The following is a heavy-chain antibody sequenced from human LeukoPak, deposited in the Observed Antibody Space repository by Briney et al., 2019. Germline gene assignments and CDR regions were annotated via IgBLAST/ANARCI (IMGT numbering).Heavy chain of an antibody. V-gene: IGHV4-59*01. Sequence: SETLSLTCTVSGGSISSYYWSWIRQPPGKGLEWIGYIYYSGSTNYNPSLKSRVTISVDTSKNQFSLKLSSVTAADTAVYYCARVGIQLWSAFDYWGQGALVTVSS. CDR3: ARVGIQLWSAFDY. CDR1: GGSISSYY. J-gene: IGHJ4*02. CDR2: IYYSGST. D-gene: IGHD5-18*01.